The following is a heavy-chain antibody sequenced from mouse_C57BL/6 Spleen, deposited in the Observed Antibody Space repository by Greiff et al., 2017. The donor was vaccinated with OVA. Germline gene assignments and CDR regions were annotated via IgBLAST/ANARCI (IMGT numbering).Heavy chain of an antibody. CDR1: GFTFSDYY. D-gene: IGHD2-4*01. CDR2: ISNGGGST. Sequence: EVQLVESGGGLVQPGGSLKLSCAASGFTFSDYYMYWVRQTPEKRLEWVAYISNGGGSTYYPDTVKGRFTISRDNAKNTLYLQMSRLKSEDTAMYYCARRDYDYWYFDVWGTGTTVTVSS. CDR3: ARRDYDYWYFDV. J-gene: IGHJ1*03. V-gene: IGHV5-12*01.